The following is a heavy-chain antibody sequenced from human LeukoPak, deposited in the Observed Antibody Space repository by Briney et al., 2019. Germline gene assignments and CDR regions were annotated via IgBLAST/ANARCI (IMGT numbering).Heavy chain of an antibody. Sequence: SETLSLTCVVYGGSFSGYYWSWIRQPPGKGLEWIGEINHSGSTNYNPSLKSRVTISVDTSKNQFSLKLSSVTAADTAVYYCASRIVGATHHLSAEYFQHWGQGTLVTVSS. J-gene: IGHJ1*01. V-gene: IGHV4-34*01. CDR2: INHSGST. CDR1: GGSFSGYY. D-gene: IGHD1-26*01. CDR3: ASRIVGATHHLSAEYFQH.